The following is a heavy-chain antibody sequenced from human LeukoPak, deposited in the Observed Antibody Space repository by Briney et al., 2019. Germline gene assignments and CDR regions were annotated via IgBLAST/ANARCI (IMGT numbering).Heavy chain of an antibody. CDR1: GGTFSNYP. CDR2: IIPIFGTA. Sequence: SVKVSCKASGGTFSNYPITWVRQAPGQGLEWMGGIIPIFGTANYAQKFQGRLTITADESTTTAYMELSSLRSGDTAVYYCAREVNYYDSTAYSTFYFHHGMDVWGQGTSVTVSS. J-gene: IGHJ6*02. D-gene: IGHD3-22*01. CDR3: AREVNYYDSTAYSTFYFHHGMDV. V-gene: IGHV1-69*01.